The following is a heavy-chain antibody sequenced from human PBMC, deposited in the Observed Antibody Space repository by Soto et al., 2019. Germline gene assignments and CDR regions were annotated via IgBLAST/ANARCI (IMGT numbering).Heavy chain of an antibody. CDR3: ARNPITMIVVVTELFDY. J-gene: IGHJ4*02. CDR1: GYTFTIYG. Sequence: ASVKVSCKASGYTFTIYGISCVLQSALQWLDWMGWISAYNGNTNYAQKLQGRVTMTTDTSTSTAYMELRSLRSDDTAVYYCARNPITMIVVVTELFDYWGQGTLVTVSS. D-gene: IGHD3-22*01. V-gene: IGHV1-18*04. CDR2: ISAYNGNT.